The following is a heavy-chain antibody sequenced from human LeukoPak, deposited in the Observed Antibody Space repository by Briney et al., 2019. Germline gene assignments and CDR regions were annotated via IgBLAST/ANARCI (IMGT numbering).Heavy chain of an antibody. Sequence: ASVKVSCKASGYTFTNYDINWVRQATGQGLEWMGWMNPNSGNTGYAQKFQGRVTMTRNTSISTAYMELSSLRSEDTAVYYCARGRKDLITMVRGVKRGYYFDYWGQGTLVTVSS. D-gene: IGHD3-10*01. CDR1: GYTFTNYD. V-gene: IGHV1-8*01. CDR3: ARGRKDLITMVRGVKRGYYFDY. J-gene: IGHJ4*02. CDR2: MNPNSGNT.